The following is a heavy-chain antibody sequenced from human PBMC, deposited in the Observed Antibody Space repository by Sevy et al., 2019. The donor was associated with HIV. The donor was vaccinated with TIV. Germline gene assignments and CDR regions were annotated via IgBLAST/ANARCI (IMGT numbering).Heavy chain of an antibody. D-gene: IGHD1-26*01. V-gene: IGHV3-7*01. J-gene: IGHJ6*02. Sequence: GGSLRLSCAASGFTFSSYWMSWVRQAPGKGLEWVANIKQDGSEKYYVDSVKGRFTISRDNAKNSLYLQMNSLRAEDTAVYYCARDLVGASHYYYGMDVWGQGTTVTVSS. CDR2: IKQDGSEK. CDR3: ARDLVGASHYYYGMDV. CDR1: GFTFSSYW.